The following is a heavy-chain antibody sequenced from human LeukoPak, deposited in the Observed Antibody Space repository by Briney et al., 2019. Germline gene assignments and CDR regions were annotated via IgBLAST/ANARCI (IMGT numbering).Heavy chain of an antibody. CDR3: ARCGYGDYAY. D-gene: IGHD4-17*01. CDR2: IKQDGSEK. Sequence: HTSETLSLTCAVYGGSFSGYYCSWIRQPPGKGLEWVANIKQDGSEKYYVDSVKGRFTISRDNAKNSLYLQMNSLRAEDTAVYYCARCGYGDYAYWGQGTLVTVSS. V-gene: IGHV3-7*01. CDR1: GGSFSGYY. J-gene: IGHJ4*02.